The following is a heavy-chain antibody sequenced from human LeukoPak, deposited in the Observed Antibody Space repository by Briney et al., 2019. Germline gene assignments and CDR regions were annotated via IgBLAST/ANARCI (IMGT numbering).Heavy chain of an antibody. Sequence: GGSLRLSCVVSGFTFSNYAMSWVRQPPGKGLEWVSAITDSGAATYYADSVKGRFTISRDNSKNTAYLQMNSLSDEDTAVYYCAKEESSTWYSFGSFDYWGQGALVTVSS. CDR2: ITDSGAAT. V-gene: IGHV3-23*01. D-gene: IGHD6-13*01. CDR1: GFTFSNYA. CDR3: AKEESSTWYSFGSFDY. J-gene: IGHJ4*02.